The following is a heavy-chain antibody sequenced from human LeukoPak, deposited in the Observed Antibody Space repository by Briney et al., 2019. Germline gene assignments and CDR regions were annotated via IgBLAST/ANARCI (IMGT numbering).Heavy chain of an antibody. CDR1: SYTFTSYG. CDR3: ARDLRTAAASPGFDP. J-gene: IGHJ5*02. CDR2: INTNTGNP. V-gene: IGHV7-4-1*02. Sequence: ASVKVSCKASSYTFTSYGISWVRQAPGQGLEWMGWINTNTGNPTYAQGFTGRFVFSLDTSVSTAFLQISSLKPEDTAVYYCARDLRTAAASPGFDPWGQGTLVTVSS. D-gene: IGHD6-13*01.